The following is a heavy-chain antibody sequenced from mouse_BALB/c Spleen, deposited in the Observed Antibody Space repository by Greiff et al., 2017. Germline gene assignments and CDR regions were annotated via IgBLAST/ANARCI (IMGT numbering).Heavy chain of an antibody. D-gene: IGHD2-10*02. CDR2: ISSGSSTI. CDR3: ARSGYGNYEAWFAY. Sequence: EVKLQESGGGLVQPGGSRKLSCAASGFTFSSFGMHWVRQAPEKGLEWVAYISSGSSTIYYADTVKGRFTISRDNPKNTLFLQMTSLRSEDTAMYYCARSGYGNYEAWFAYWGQGTLVTVSA. CDR1: GFTFSSFG. J-gene: IGHJ3*01. V-gene: IGHV5-17*02.